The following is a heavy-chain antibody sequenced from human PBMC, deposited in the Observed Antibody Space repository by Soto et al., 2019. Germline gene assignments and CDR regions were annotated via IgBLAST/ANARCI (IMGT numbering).Heavy chain of an antibody. Sequence: EASVKVSCKTSGYTFNDYHLHWVRQAPGQGLEWMGSINPNSGDTDYAQRFQGRVTLTRDTSIRTVYMELSILRSDDTAVYYCARRRLTTGTDYFDHWGQGTLVTVS. CDR3: ARRRLTTGTDYFDH. CDR2: INPNSGDT. V-gene: IGHV1-2*02. J-gene: IGHJ4*02. D-gene: IGHD1-1*01. CDR1: GYTFNDYH.